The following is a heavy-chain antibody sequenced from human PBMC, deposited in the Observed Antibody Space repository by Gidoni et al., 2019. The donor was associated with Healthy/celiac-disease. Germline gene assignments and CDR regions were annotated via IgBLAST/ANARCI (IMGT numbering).Heavy chain of an antibody. CDR2: ISGSGGST. J-gene: IGHJ4*02. CDR1: GVTFSSYA. V-gene: IGHV3-23*01. Sequence: EVQLLESGGGLVQPGGSLRLSCAASGVTFSSYAMIWVRQAPGKGLEWVSAISGSGGSTYYADSVKGRFTISRDNSKNTLYLQMNSLRAEDTAVYYCAKRRGDYLYFDYWGQGTLVTVSS. D-gene: IGHD4-17*01. CDR3: AKRRGDYLYFDY.